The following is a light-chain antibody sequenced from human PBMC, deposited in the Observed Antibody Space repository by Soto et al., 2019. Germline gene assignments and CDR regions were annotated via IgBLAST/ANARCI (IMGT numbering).Light chain of an antibody. CDR2: GTS. Sequence: ETVLTQSPGTLSLSPGERATLSCRASQSVSSYSAWYQQKGGQAPRLLIYGTSSRAIGIPDRFSGSGSGTDFTRTISRLEPEDFAVYYCQQYGNSPPTFGQGTKLEIK. CDR3: QQYGNSPPT. CDR1: QSVSSY. V-gene: IGKV3-20*01. J-gene: IGKJ2*01.